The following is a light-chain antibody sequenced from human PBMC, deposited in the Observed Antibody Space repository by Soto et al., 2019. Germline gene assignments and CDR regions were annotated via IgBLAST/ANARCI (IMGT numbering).Light chain of an antibody. J-gene: IGLJ2*01. CDR1: PGPVTSGHW. V-gene: IGLV7-46*01. CDR3: FLSYSGARPVV. CDR2: DTS. Sequence: QTVVTQEPSLTVSPGWTVTLTCDSSPGPVTSGHWPYWLQQKPGQAPRTLIYDTSKKHSWTPARFSGSLLGGKAALTLSGAQPEDEADYYCFLSYSGARPVVFGGGTQLTVL.